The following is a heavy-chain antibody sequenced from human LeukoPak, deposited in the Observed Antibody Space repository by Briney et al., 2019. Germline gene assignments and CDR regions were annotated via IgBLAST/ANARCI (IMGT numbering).Heavy chain of an antibody. J-gene: IGHJ4*02. V-gene: IGHV4-34*01. Sequence: KASETLSLTCAVYGGSFSGYYWSWIRQPPGKGLEWIGEINHSGSTNYNPSLKSRVTISVDTSKNQFSLKLSSVTAADTAVYYCARLPRGYYFDYWGQGTLVTVSS. CDR2: INHSGST. D-gene: IGHD5-12*01. CDR3: ARLPRGYYFDY. CDR1: GGSFSGYY.